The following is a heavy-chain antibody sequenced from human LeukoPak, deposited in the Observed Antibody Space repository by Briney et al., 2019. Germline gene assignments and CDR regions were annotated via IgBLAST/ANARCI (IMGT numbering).Heavy chain of an antibody. CDR3: ARESVAIDY. CDR2: INIDERIT. Sequence: GGSLRLSCAASGFSFSTQRMHWVRQAPGKGLVWVSYINIDERITGYADSVKRRFTISRDNAKNTLYLQMNSLRAEDTAVYYCARESVAIDYWGQGTLVTVSS. D-gene: IGHD6-19*01. V-gene: IGHV3-74*01. J-gene: IGHJ4*02. CDR1: GFSFSTQR.